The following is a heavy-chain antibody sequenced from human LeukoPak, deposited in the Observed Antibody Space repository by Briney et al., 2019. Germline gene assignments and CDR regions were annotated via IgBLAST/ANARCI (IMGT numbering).Heavy chain of an antibody. CDR1: GYFISSGYY. D-gene: IGHD5-18*01. J-gene: IGHJ4*02. V-gene: IGHV4-38-2*02. CDR3: ARINTAMAIDY. CDR2: IYHSGST. Sequence: SETLSLTCTVSGYFISSGYYWGWIRQPPGKGLEWIGSIYHSGSTYYNPSLKSRVTISVDTSKNQFSLKLSSVTAADTAVYYCARINTAMAIDYWGQGTLVTVSS.